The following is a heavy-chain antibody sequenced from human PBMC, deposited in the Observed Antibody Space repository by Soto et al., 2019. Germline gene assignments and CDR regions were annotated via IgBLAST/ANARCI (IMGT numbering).Heavy chain of an antibody. J-gene: IGHJ3*01. V-gene: IGHV1-69*18. CDR1: GDPFSHYV. CDR3: ARIGVGSRR. CDR2: LAPISGSP. D-gene: IGHD1-26*01. Sequence: VQLVQSGAEVKEPGSSVKVSCTNSGDPFSHYVMSWVRQAPGQGLEWMGSLAPISGSPNYAERFEGRLTISADAGTSTMYRELRSLKYDDTAVYFCARIGVGSRRWGQGTMVTVSS.